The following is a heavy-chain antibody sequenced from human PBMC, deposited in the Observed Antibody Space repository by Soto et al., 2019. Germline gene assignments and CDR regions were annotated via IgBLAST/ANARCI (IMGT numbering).Heavy chain of an antibody. CDR2: IYYSGST. J-gene: IGHJ5*02. Sequence: SETLSLTCTVSGGSISSGGYCWSWIRQHPGKGLEWIGYIYYSGSTYYNPSLKSRVTISVDTSKNQFSLKLSSVTAADTAVYYCARTITTVATPCLFYTPSGHGTLATVVS. D-gene: IGHD3-22*01. CDR3: ARTITTVATPCLFYTP. V-gene: IGHV4-31*03. CDR1: GGSISSGGYC.